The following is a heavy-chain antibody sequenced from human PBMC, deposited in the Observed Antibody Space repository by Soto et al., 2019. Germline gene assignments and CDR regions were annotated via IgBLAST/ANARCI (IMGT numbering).Heavy chain of an antibody. Sequence: EVQLVESGGGLVQPGGSLRLSCAASGFTLSDHYMDWVRQAPGKGLEWVGRTRNKANSYTTEYAAAVKGRFTISRDDLRNSLYLQMNSLKTEDTAVYYCIRNAYNNGCGFDYWGQGTLVTVFS. CDR3: IRNAYNNGCGFDY. J-gene: IGHJ4*02. V-gene: IGHV3-72*01. D-gene: IGHD5-18*01. CDR1: GFTLSDHY. CDR2: TRNKANSYTT.